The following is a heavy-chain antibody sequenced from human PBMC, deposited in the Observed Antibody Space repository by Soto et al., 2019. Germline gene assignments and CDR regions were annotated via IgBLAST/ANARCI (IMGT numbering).Heavy chain of an antibody. CDR2: IYYSGST. J-gene: IGHJ4*02. Sequence: QVQLQESGPGLVKPSETLSLTCTVSGGSISSYYWSWIRQPPGKGLEWIGYIYYSGSTNYYPSLKSRVTISVDTSKNQFSLKLSSVTAADTAVYYCARMYSSGWYVTNWGQGTLVTVSS. CDR3: ARMYSSGWYVTN. D-gene: IGHD6-19*01. CDR1: GGSISSYY. V-gene: IGHV4-59*01.